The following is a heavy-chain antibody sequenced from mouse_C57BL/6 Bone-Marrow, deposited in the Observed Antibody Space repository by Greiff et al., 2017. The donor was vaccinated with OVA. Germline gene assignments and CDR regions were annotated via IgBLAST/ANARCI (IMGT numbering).Heavy chain of an antibody. CDR1: GFSLTSYG. J-gene: IGHJ3*01. CDR3: ASLYYGSSYGWFAY. CDR2: IWGVGST. V-gene: IGHV2-6*01. Sequence: VQRVESGPGLVAPSQSLSITCTVSGFSLTSYGVDWVRQSPGKGLEWLGVIWGVGSTNYNSALKSRLSISKDNSKSQVFLKMNSLQTDDTAMYYCASLYYGSSYGWFAYWGQGTLVTVSA. D-gene: IGHD1-1*01.